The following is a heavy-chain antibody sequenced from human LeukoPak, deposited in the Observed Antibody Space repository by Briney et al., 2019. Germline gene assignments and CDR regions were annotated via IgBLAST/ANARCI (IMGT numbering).Heavy chain of an antibody. D-gene: IGHD4-17*01. V-gene: IGHV1-69*04. Sequence: SVKASCKASGGTFSSYAISWVRQAPGQGLEWMGRIIPILGIANYAQKFQGRVTITADKSTSTAYMELSSLRSEDTAVYYCAGNTVTTSGYWFDPWGQGTLVTVSS. CDR1: GGTFSSYA. CDR3: AGNTVTTSGYWFDP. CDR2: IIPILGIA. J-gene: IGHJ5*02.